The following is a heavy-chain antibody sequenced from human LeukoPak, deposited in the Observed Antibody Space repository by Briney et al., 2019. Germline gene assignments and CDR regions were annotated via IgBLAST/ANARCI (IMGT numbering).Heavy chain of an antibody. J-gene: IGHJ4*02. CDR3: ARPRYGSGSRDS. CDR2: IYTSGST. V-gene: IGHV4-4*07. Sequence: TSETLSLTCTVSGGSIISYYWSWIRQPAGKGLEWIGRIYTSGSTNYNPSLKSRVTISVDKSKNQFSLRLSSVTAPDTAVYYCARPRYGSGSRDSWGQGTLVTVSS. CDR1: GGSIISYY. D-gene: IGHD3-10*01.